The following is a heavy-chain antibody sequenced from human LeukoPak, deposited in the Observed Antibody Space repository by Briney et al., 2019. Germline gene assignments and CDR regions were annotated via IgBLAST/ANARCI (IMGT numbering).Heavy chain of an antibody. J-gene: IGHJ6*02. D-gene: IGHD3-22*01. CDR2: ISYDGSNK. CDR3: ARDLQDSSGYYSYYYYYGMDV. V-gene: IGHV3-30-3*01. CDR1: GFTFSSYA. Sequence: GRSLRLSCAASGFTFSSYAMHWVRQAPGKGLEWVAVISYDGSNKYYADSVKGRFTISRDNSKNMLYLQMNSLRAEDTAVYYCARDLQDSSGYYSYYYYYGMDVWGQGTTVTVSS.